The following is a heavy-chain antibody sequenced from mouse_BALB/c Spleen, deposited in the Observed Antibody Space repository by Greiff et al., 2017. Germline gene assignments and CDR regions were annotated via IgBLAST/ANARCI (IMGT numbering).Heavy chain of an antibody. D-gene: IGHD2-2*01. CDR1: GFTFSSYT. Sequence: EVKVEESGGGLVQPGGSLKLSCAASGFTFSSYTMSWVRQTPEKRLEWVAYISNGGGSTYYPDTVKGRFTISRDNAKNTLYLQMSSLKSEDTAMDYCARHGYDYYAMDYWGQGTSVTVSS. CDR3: ARHGYDYYAMDY. CDR2: ISNGGGST. V-gene: IGHV5-12-2*01. J-gene: IGHJ4*01.